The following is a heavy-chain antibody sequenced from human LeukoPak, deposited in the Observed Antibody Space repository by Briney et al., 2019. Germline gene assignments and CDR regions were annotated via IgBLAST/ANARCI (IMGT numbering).Heavy chain of an antibody. J-gene: IGHJ4*02. CDR3: ARGHESSGYYSGY. V-gene: IGHV1-46*01. Sequence: ASVKVSCKASGYTFTNYFMNWVRQAPGQGLEWMGIINPSAHSTTYAQKFQGRVTMTSDMSTSTVHMELSSLRSEDTAVYYCARGHESSGYYSGYWGQGTLVTVSS. CDR1: GYTFTNYF. D-gene: IGHD3-22*01. CDR2: INPSAHST.